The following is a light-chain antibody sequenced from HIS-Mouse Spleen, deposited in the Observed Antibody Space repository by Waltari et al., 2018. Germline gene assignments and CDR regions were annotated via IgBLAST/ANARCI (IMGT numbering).Light chain of an antibody. CDR1: SRDVGGSNY. V-gene: IGLV2-14*03. CDR2: DVS. Sequence: QSALTQPASVSGSPGQSITIPCTGPSRDVGGSNYVSCYQQHPGKAPKLMIYDVSNRPSGVSNRFSGSKSGNTASLTISGLQAEDEADYYCSSYTSSSTLVVFGGGTKLTVL. J-gene: IGLJ2*01. CDR3: SSYTSSSTLVV.